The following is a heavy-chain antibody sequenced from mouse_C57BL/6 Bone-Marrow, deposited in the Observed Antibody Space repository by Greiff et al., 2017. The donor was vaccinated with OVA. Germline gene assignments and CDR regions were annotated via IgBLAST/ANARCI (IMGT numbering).Heavy chain of an antibody. CDR2: IDPSDSYT. V-gene: IGHV1-69*01. CDR3: AREDTTVVRDYYAMDY. J-gene: IGHJ4*01. D-gene: IGHD1-1*01. Sequence: QVQLQQSGAELVMPGASVKLSCKASGYTFTSYWMHWVKQRPGQGLEWIGEIDPSDSYTNYNQKFKGKSTLPVDKSSSTAYMQLSSLTSEDSAVYYCAREDTTVVRDYYAMDYWGQGTSVTVSS. CDR1: GYTFTSYW.